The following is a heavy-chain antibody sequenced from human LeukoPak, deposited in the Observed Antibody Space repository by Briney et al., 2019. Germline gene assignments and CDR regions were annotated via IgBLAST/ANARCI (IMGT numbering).Heavy chain of an antibody. D-gene: IGHD4-17*01. CDR1: GGSISSYY. CDR2: IYYSGMT. J-gene: IGHJ4*02. Sequence: SETLSLTRTVSGGSISSYYWSWIRQPPGKGLEWIGYIYYSGMTNYNPSLKSRVTIPLDTSKNQFSLKLSSVTAADTAVYYCASADYDDYYIDFWGQGTLVTVSS. V-gene: IGHV4-59*01. CDR3: ASADYDDYYIDF.